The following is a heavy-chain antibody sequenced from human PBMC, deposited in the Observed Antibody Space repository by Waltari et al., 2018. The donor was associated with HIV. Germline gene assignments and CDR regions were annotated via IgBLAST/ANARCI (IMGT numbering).Heavy chain of an antibody. J-gene: IGHJ4*02. CDR2: IKSITDGGTT. CDR1: GLPFSKDW. Sequence: EVQLVESGGGLVKPGGYLRLSCAVSGLPFSKDWLNWVRQAPGKGLEWVGRIKSITDGGTTDYAAPVKGRFTISRDDSKNTLYLQMNSLKTEDTALYYCTTAPGGLRTWGQGTLVTVSS. V-gene: IGHV3-15*01. CDR3: TTAPGGLRT. D-gene: IGHD3-10*01.